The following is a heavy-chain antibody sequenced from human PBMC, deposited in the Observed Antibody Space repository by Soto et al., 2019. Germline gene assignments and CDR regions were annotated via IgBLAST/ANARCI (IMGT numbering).Heavy chain of an antibody. J-gene: IGHJ4*02. D-gene: IGHD2-2*01. CDR3: VRDAPSHQSIFDL. Sequence: ASVKVSCKTSEYSFGDYYLHWARQAPEQGLEWMGWINLNDGGTNSPRKFQGRLTMTRDKSITTVYMELSRLRSDDTAVYFCVRDAPSHQSIFDLWGPGTLVTSPQ. CDR2: INLNDGGT. V-gene: IGHV1-2*02. CDR1: EYSFGDYY.